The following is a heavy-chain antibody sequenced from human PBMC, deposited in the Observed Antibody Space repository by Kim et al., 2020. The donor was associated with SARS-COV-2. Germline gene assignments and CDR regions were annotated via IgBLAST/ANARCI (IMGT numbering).Heavy chain of an antibody. V-gene: IGHV3-11*03. D-gene: IGHD6-13*01. Sequence: GRFPISRDNAKNSLYLQMNSLRAEDTAVYYCARMGIAAAGDYYYYYGMDVWGQGTTVTVSS. J-gene: IGHJ6*02. CDR3: ARMGIAAAGDYYYYYGMDV.